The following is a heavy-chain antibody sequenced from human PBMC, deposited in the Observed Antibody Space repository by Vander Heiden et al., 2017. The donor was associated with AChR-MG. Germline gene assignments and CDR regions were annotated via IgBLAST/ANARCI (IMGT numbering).Heavy chain of an antibody. CDR1: GVTFSSYG. V-gene: IGHV3-30*18. J-gene: IGHJ4*02. D-gene: IGHD6-6*01. CDR3: AKEKGYSSSPFDY. CDR2: ISYDGSNK. Sequence: QVQLVESGGGVVQPWRSLRLSSAASGVTFSSYGMHWVRQAPGKGLEWVAVISYDGSNKYYADSVKGRFTISRDNSKNTLYLQMNSLRAEDTAVYYCAKEKGYSSSPFDYWGQGTLVTVSS.